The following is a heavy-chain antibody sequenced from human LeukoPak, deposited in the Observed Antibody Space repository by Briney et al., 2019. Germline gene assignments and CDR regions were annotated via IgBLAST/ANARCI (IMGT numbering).Heavy chain of an antibody. CDR3: ARVGCSSTSCLGAYDY. D-gene: IGHD2-2*01. V-gene: IGHV1-69*05. J-gene: IGHJ4*02. Sequence: ASVKVSCKASGGTFSSYAISWVRQAPGQGLEWMGGIIPIFGTANYAQKLQGRVTMTTDTSTSTAYMELRSLRSDDTAVYYCARVGCSSTSCLGAYDYWGQGTLVTVSS. CDR2: IIPIFGTA. CDR1: GGTFSSYA.